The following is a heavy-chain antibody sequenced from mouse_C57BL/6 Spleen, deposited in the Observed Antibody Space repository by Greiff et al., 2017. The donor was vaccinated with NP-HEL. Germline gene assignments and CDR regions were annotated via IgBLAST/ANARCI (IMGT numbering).Heavy chain of an antibody. J-gene: IGHJ2*01. D-gene: IGHD4-1*01. V-gene: IGHV5-6*01. Sequence: VQLKESGGALVKPGGSLKLSCAASGFTFSSYGMSWVRQTPDKRLEWVATISSGGSYTYYPDSVKGRFTISRDNAKNTLYLQMSSLKSEDTAMYYCARQNRLGFDYWGQGTTLTVSS. CDR2: ISSGGSYT. CDR1: GFTFSSYG. CDR3: ARQNRLGFDY.